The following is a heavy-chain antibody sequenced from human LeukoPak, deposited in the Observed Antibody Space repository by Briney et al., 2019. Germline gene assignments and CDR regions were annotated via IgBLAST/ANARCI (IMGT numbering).Heavy chain of an antibody. J-gene: IGHJ3*02. CDR1: GFTFSSYA. Sequence: GGSLRLSCAASGFTFSSYAMSWVRQAPGKGLEWVSAISGSGGSTYYADSVKGRFTISRDNSKHTLYLQMNSLRAEDTAVYYCANTGLDYYDSSSGAFDIWGQGTMVTVSS. CDR3: ANTGLDYYDSSSGAFDI. CDR2: ISGSGGST. D-gene: IGHD3-22*01. V-gene: IGHV3-23*01.